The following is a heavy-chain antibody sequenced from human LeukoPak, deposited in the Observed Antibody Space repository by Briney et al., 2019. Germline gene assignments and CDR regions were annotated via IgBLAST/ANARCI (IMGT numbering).Heavy chain of an antibody. CDR3: TRAGERNYDFWSGYRDSYFDY. CDR2: IRSKAYGGTT. V-gene: IGHV3-49*04. D-gene: IGHD3-3*01. Sequence: GRSLRLSCTASGFTLGDYAMSWVRQAPGKGLEWGGFIRSKAYGGTTEYAASVKGRFTISRDDSKNIAYLQMNSLKTEDTAVYYCTRAGERNYDFWSGYRDSYFDYWGQGTLVTVSS. J-gene: IGHJ4*02. CDR1: GFTLGDYA.